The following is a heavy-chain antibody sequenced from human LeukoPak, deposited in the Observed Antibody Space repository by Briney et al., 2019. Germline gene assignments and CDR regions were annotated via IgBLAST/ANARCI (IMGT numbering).Heavy chain of an antibody. CDR3: ARLHYGMDV. CDR2: IWYDGSNK. Sequence: GRSLRLSCAASGFTFSSHGMHWVRQAPGKGLEWVAVIWYDGSNKYYADSVEGRFTISRDNSKNTLYLQMNSLRAEDTAVYYCARLHYGMDVWGQGTTVTVSS. CDR1: GFTFSSHG. J-gene: IGHJ6*02. V-gene: IGHV3-33*01.